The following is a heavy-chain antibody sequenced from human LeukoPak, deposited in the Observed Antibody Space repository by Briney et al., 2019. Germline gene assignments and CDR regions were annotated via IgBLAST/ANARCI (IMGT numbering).Heavy chain of an antibody. CDR3: ARDPAVAGKGEVDY. CDR1: GFTFSSYS. D-gene: IGHD6-19*01. J-gene: IGHJ4*02. Sequence: GGSLRLSCAASGFTFSSYSMNWVRQAPGKGLEWVSYISSSSSTIYYADSVKGRFTISRDNAKNSLYLQMNSLRAEDTAVYYCARDPAVAGKGEVDYWGQGTLVTVSS. CDR2: ISSSSSTI. V-gene: IGHV3-48*04.